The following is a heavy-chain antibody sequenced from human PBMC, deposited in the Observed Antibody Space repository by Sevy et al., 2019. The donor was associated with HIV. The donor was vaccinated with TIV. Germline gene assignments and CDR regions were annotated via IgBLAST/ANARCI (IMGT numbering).Heavy chain of an antibody. Sequence: GGSLRLSCAASGFMFSSYAMSWVRQAPGMGLEWVSSVSGSGASTYYADSVKGRFTISRDNSKNTLYLQMSSLRVEDTAVYYCVKNPAVGSYYYMDVWGKGTTVTVSS. V-gene: IGHV3-23*01. J-gene: IGHJ6*03. CDR2: VSGSGAST. CDR3: VKNPAVGSYYYMDV. D-gene: IGHD1-26*01. CDR1: GFMFSSYA.